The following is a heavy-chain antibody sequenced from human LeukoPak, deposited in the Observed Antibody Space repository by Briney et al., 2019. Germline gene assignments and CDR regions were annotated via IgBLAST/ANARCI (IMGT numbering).Heavy chain of an antibody. D-gene: IGHD6-6*01. CDR1: GFPFSDAW. CDR2: INSGWNT. CDR3: ARDPSNPTAFDY. V-gene: IGHV3-66*02. Sequence: LPGGSLRLSCAASGFPFSDAWMSWVRQAPGKGLEWVSFINSGWNTHYADSVKGRFTISRDNSKNTLYLQMNSLRAEDTAVYYCARDPSNPTAFDYWGQGTLVTVSS. J-gene: IGHJ4*02.